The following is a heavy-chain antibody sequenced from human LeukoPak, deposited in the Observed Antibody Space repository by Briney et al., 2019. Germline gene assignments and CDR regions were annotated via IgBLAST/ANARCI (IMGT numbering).Heavy chain of an antibody. Sequence: SETLSLTCAVYGGSFSGYYWSWIRQPPGKGLEWIGEINHSGSTNYNPSLKSRVTISVDTSKTQFSLKLSSVTAADTAVYYCARMIGQYYYDSSGYPQAGWFDPWGQGTLVTVSS. CDR1: GGSFSGYY. CDR2: INHSGST. V-gene: IGHV4-34*01. CDR3: ARMIGQYYYDSSGYPQAGWFDP. D-gene: IGHD3-22*01. J-gene: IGHJ5*02.